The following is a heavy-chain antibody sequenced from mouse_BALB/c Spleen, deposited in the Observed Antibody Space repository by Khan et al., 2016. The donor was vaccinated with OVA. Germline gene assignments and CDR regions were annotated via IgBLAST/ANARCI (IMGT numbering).Heavy chain of an antibody. CDR2: IWGDGST. Sequence: VQLQESGPGLVAPSQSLSITCTVSGFSLTGYGVNWVRQPPGMGLEWLGMIWGDGSTDYNSGLKSRLSISKDNSKSQVFLKMNSLQTDDTASYYCARAYYGNYREAMDYWGQGASVTVSS. V-gene: IGHV2-6-7*01. CDR1: GFSLTGYG. J-gene: IGHJ4*01. D-gene: IGHD2-10*01. CDR3: ARAYYGNYREAMDY.